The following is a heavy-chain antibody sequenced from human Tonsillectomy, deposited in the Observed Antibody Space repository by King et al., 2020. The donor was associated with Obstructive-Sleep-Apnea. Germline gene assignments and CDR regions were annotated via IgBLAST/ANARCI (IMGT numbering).Heavy chain of an antibody. CDR2: ISWYRGSI. D-gene: IGHD6-19*01. CDR1: GFTFDDYA. CDR3: AKDNSSGWYRGLDY. Sequence: VQLVESGGDLVQPGRSLRLSCAASGFTFDDYAMHWVRQAPGKGLEWVSGISWYRGSIGFADSVRGRFTISRDNAKNSLYLQMHSLRAEDTALYYCAKDNSSGWYRGLDYWGQGTLVTVSS. J-gene: IGHJ4*02. V-gene: IGHV3-9*01.